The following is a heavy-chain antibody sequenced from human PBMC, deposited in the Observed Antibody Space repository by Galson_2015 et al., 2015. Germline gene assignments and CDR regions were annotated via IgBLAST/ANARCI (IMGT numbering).Heavy chain of an antibody. J-gene: IGHJ4*02. CDR3: ARAFEMDFTLDY. V-gene: IGHV3-53*01. CDR1: GFTVSSNY. CDR2: IYSGGST. D-gene: IGHD5-24*01. Sequence: SLRLSCAASGFTVSSNYMSWVRQAPGKRLEWVSVIYSGGSTYYADSVKGRFTISRDNSKNALYLQMNSLRAEDTAVYYCARAFEMDFTLDYWGQGTLVTVSS.